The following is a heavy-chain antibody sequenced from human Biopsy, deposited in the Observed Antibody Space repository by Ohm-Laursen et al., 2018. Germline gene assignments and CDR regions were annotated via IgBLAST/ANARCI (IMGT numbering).Heavy chain of an antibody. CDR1: GYTFAGYY. V-gene: IGHV1-2*02. D-gene: IGHD3-9*01. Sequence: SVKVSCNISGYTFAGYYPHWVRQAPGHGLEWMGWINPNSGNANYAQSFQGRLTVTRDTSISTAYMELTSLTFDDTAIYYCARVPAYPSIDGYYGLDLWGQGTTVIVSS. CDR3: ARVPAYPSIDGYYGLDL. J-gene: IGHJ6*02. CDR2: INPNSGNA.